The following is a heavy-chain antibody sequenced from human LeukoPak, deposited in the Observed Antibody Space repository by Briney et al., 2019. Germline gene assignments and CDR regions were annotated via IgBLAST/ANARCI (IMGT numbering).Heavy chain of an antibody. V-gene: IGHV3-11*01. CDR2: ISSSGSTI. CDR1: GFTFSNYW. Sequence: SGGSLRLSCATSGFTFSNYWMSWIRQAPGKGLEWVSYISSSGSTIYYADSVKGRFTISRDNAKNSLYLQMNSLRAEDTAVYYCARGDYGDYGYFDYWGQGTLVTVSS. J-gene: IGHJ4*02. CDR3: ARGDYGDYGYFDY. D-gene: IGHD4-17*01.